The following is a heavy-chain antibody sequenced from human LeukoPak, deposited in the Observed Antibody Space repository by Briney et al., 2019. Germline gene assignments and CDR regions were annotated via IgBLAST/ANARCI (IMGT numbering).Heavy chain of an antibody. CDR2: MDKSGST. J-gene: IGHJ4*02. D-gene: IGHD4-11*01. V-gene: IGHV4-59*01. CDR1: GXSISGFY. Sequence: SETLSLTCTVSGXSISGFYWSWIRQPPGKGLEWIGYMDKSGSTTYNPSLKSRVTISVDTSKNQFSLKLSPVTAADTAVYYCARDYSKGGGFDFWGQGTLVTVSS. CDR3: ARDYSKGGGFDF.